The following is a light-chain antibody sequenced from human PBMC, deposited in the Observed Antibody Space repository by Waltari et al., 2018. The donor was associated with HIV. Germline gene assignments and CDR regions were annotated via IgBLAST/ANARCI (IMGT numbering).Light chain of an antibody. CDR1: QGISNY. J-gene: IGKJ2*01. CDR2: DVS. CDR3: QQYDNLPRYT. Sequence: DIQMTQSPSSLSASVGDRVTITCQASQGISNYLNWYQQKPGKAPKLLIYDVSILETGVPSRFSGSGSWTDFTFTISSLQPEDIATYYCQQYDNLPRYTFGQGNKLEIK. V-gene: IGKV1-33*01.